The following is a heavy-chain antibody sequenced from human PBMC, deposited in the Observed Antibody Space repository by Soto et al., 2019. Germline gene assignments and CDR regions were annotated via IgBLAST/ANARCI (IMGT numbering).Heavy chain of an antibody. D-gene: IGHD2-2*01. J-gene: IGHJ6*02. Sequence: GASVKVSCKASGYTFTSYGISWVRQAPGQGLEWMGWISAYNGNTNYAQKFQGRVTITRDTSASTAYMELSSLRSEDTAVYYCARDRMPMDVWGQGTTVTVSS. CDR1: GYTFTSYG. CDR3: ARDRMPMDV. CDR2: ISAYNGNT. V-gene: IGHV1-18*01.